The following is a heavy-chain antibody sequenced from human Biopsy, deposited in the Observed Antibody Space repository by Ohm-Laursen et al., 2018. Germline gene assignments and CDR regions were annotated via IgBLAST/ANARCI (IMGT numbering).Heavy chain of an antibody. CDR2: MNPDSGNT. CDR1: GYPFTFYE. Sequence: AASVKVSCKTSGYPFTFYEINWVRQATGQGLEWLGWMNPDSGNTGSAQKFHDRVTMTMNTSISTAYLELSSLRSEDTAVYYCARFDNGFDKWGQGTLVTVSS. J-gene: IGHJ4*02. V-gene: IGHV1-8*01. CDR3: ARFDNGFDK. D-gene: IGHD2-8*01.